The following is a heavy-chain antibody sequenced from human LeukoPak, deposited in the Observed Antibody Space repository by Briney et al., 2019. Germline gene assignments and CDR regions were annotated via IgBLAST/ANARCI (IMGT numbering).Heavy chain of an antibody. CDR2: ISAYNANT. J-gene: IGHJ4*02. Sequence: ASVKVSCKASGYTFTSYGISWVRQAPGQGLEWMGWISAYNANTNYAQKLQGRVTMTTDTSTSTAYMELRSLRSDDTAVYYCARVYYDILTGYYADYWGQGTLVTVSS. CDR3: ARVYYDILTGYYADY. D-gene: IGHD3-9*01. CDR1: GYTFTSYG. V-gene: IGHV1-18*01.